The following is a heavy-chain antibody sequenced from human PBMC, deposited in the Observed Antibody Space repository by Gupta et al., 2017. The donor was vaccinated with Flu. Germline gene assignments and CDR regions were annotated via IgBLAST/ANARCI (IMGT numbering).Heavy chain of an antibody. CDR2: RKQDGSEK. D-gene: IGHD5-12*01. CDR3: ARLYSGYEPPQDFDY. CDR1: GFTFSSYW. J-gene: IGHJ4*02. V-gene: IGHV3-7*01. Sequence: GFTFSSYWMSWVRQAPGKGLEWVANRKQDGSEKYYVDSVKGRFTISRDNAKNSLYLQMNSLRAEDTAVYYCARLYSGYEPPQDFDYWGQGTLVTVSS.